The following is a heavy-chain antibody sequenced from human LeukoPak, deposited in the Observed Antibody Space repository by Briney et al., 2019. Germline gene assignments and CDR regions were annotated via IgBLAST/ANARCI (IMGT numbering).Heavy chain of an antibody. J-gene: IGHJ4*02. CDR3: ARDWYSGSYSGGYFDY. CDR2: ISSSGTTI. D-gene: IGHD1-26*01. Sequence: PGGSLRLSCAASGFTFSDYYMTWIRQAPGKGLEWVSYISSSGTTIYYADSVKGRFTISRDNAKNSLYLQMNSLRAEDTAVYYCARDWYSGSYSGGYFDYWAQGTLVTVSS. CDR1: GFTFSDYY. V-gene: IGHV3-11*04.